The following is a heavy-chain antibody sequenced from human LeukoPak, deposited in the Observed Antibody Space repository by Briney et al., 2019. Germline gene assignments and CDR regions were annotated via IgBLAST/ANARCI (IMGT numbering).Heavy chain of an antibody. CDR1: GFTFSSYS. J-gene: IGHJ4*02. D-gene: IGHD5-18*01. Sequence: SPGGSLRLSCAASGFTFSSYSMNWVRQAPGKGLEWVSSISSSSSYIYYADSVKGRFTISRDNSKNMLYLQMNSLRAEDTAVYYCARDTAMVLPFDYWGQGTLVTVSS. CDR2: ISSSSSYI. CDR3: ARDTAMVLPFDY. V-gene: IGHV3-21*01.